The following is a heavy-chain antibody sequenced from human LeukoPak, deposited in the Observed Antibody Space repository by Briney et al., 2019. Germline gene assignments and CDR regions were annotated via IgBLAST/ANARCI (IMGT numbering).Heavy chain of an antibody. CDR3: ARARRFYYDFWSGPDTKNWFDP. CDR2: IYYSGST. Sequence: SETLSLTCTVAGGSISSYYWSWIRQPPGKGLEWIGSIYYSGSTNYNPSLKSRVTISVDTSKNQFSLKLSSVTAADTAVYYCARARRFYYDFWSGPDTKNWFDPWGQGTLVTVSS. CDR1: GGSISSYY. V-gene: IGHV4-59*01. D-gene: IGHD3-3*01. J-gene: IGHJ5*02.